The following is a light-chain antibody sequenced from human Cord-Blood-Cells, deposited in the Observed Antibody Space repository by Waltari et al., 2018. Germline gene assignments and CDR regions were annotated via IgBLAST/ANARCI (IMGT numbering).Light chain of an antibody. CDR3: NSRDSSGNHYV. Sequence: SSELTQDPAVSVALGQTVRITCQGDSLRSYYESWYQQKPGKAPVLVIYGKNNRPSEIPDRFSGSSSGNTASLTITGAQAEDEADYYCNSRDSSGNHYVFGTGTKVTVL. CDR1: SLRSYY. V-gene: IGLV3-19*01. CDR2: GKN. J-gene: IGLJ1*01.